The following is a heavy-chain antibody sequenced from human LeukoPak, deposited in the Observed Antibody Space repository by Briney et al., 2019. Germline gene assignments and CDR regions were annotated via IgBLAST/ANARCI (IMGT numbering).Heavy chain of an antibody. D-gene: IGHD1-14*01. J-gene: IGHJ4*02. CDR1: GFTFSSYA. CDR3: AKGTLKNTEPHYFDY. V-gene: IGHV3-23*01. Sequence: PGGSLRLSCAASGFTFSSYAMSWVRQAPGKGLEWVSAISGSGGSTYYADSVKGRFTISRDNSKNTLYLQMNSLRAEDTAVYYCAKGTLKNTEPHYFDYWGQGTLVTVSS. CDR2: ISGSGGST.